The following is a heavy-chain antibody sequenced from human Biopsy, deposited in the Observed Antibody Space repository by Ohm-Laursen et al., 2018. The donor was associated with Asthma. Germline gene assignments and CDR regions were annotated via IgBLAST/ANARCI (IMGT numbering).Heavy chain of an antibody. J-gene: IGHJ5*02. V-gene: IGHV4-31*03. Sequence: TLSLTCTVSGGSINIGDYYWSWIRQHPVKGLEWIGYIYYSGSTYYNQSLKSRVSISLDTSKNQFSLSLTSVTAADTAVYYCARTTYGDDGFDPWGQGTLVTVSS. D-gene: IGHD4-17*01. CDR2: IYYSGST. CDR1: GGSINIGDYY. CDR3: ARTTYGDDGFDP.